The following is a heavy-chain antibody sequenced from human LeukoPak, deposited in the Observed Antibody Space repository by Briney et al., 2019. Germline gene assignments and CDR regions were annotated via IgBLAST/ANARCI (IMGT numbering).Heavy chain of an antibody. CDR3: DYRGT. V-gene: IGHV3-48*02. J-gene: IGHJ4*03. CDR1: GFTFSDSE. Sequence: GGFLPHSCAGFGFTFSDSESNWMRQASGKGPEWVSSIRGSGSNTVIHYVDSVKGRFTISRDSVKNLVYLQMNSLRDDDTAVYYCDYRGTWGDGTPGTVSS. CDR2: IRGSGSNTVI. D-gene: IGHD3-10*01.